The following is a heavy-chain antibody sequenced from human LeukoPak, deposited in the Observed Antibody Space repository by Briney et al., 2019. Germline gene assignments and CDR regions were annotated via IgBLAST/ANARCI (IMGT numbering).Heavy chain of an antibody. CDR3: ARDRSYYDSSGYSYPFDY. Sequence: GASVKVSCKASGGTFSSYAISWVRQAPGQGLEWMGGIITIFGTANYAQKFQGRVTITADESTSTAYMELSSLRSEDTAVYYCARDRSYYDSSGYSYPFDYWGQGTLVTVSS. CDR1: GGTFSSYA. V-gene: IGHV1-69*13. D-gene: IGHD3-22*01. CDR2: IITIFGTA. J-gene: IGHJ4*02.